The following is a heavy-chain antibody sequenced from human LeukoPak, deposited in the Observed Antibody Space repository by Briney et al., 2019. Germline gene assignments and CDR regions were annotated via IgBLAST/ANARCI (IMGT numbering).Heavy chain of an antibody. CDR2: IIPIFGTA. V-gene: IGHV1-69*01. Sequence: SVKVSCKASGGTFSSYAIRWVRPAPGQGLEWMGGIIPIFGTANYAQKFQGRVTITADESTSTAYMALSSLRSEDTAVYSCARAHKTGQINVGTTVGDAFDIWRQGTMVTVSS. CDR1: GGTFSSYA. CDR3: ARAHKTGQINVGTTVGDAFDI. J-gene: IGHJ3*02. D-gene: IGHD7-27*01.